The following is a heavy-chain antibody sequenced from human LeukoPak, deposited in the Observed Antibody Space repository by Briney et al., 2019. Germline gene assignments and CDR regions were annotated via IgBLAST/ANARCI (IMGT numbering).Heavy chain of an antibody. J-gene: IGHJ4*02. CDR3: ARGGIRGTFDY. D-gene: IGHD3-16*01. CDR2: VRQDESDK. Sequence: GGSVRLSCAASRFTFSDYWMSWVRQAPGKGLEWVAHVRQDESDKYYVDSVKGRFNISRDNAQNSLYLKMNSLRDNDTAVYYCARGGIRGTFDYWGQRTLVTVYS. V-gene: IGHV3-7*01. CDR1: RFTFSDYW.